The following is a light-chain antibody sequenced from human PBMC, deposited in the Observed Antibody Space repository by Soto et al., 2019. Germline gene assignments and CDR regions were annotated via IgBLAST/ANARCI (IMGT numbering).Light chain of an antibody. CDR2: AAS. J-gene: IGKJ3*01. CDR3: QKYNGPPFT. CDR1: QGISNY. V-gene: IGKV1-27*01. Sequence: DIQMTQSPSSLSASVGDRVTISCRASQGISNYLAWYQQKPGKAPRLLIYAASTLQSGVSFRFTGSGSGTDFTLTISSLQPEDVATYYCQKYNGPPFTFGPGTKVEIK.